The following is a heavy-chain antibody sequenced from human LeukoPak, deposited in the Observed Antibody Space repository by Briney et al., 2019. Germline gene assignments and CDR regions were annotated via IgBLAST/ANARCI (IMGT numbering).Heavy chain of an antibody. CDR3: ARRSYYYDSSGDDAFDI. D-gene: IGHD3-22*01. CDR2: ISAYNGNT. J-gene: IGHJ3*02. CDR1: GYTFTSYG. V-gene: IGHV1-18*01. Sequence: ASVKVSCKASGYTFTSYGISWVRQAPGQGLEWMGWISAYNGNTNYAQKLQGRVTMTTDTSTSTAYMELRSLRSDDTAVYYCARRSYYYDSSGDDAFDIWGQGTMVTVSS.